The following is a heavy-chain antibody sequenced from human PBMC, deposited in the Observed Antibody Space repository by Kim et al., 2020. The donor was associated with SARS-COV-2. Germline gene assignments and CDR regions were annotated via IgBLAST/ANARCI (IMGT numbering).Heavy chain of an antibody. V-gene: IGHV5-51*01. CDR3: ARLASSGWYFDY. J-gene: IGHJ4*02. D-gene: IGHD6-19*01. Sequence: RYSPSFQGQVTISADKSISTAYLQWSSLKASDTAMYYCARLASSGWYFDYWGQGTLVTVSS.